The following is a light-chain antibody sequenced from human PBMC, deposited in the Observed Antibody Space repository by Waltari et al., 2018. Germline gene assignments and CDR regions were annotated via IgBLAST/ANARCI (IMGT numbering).Light chain of an antibody. J-gene: IGKJ2*01. CDR3: QQGYNSPPT. V-gene: IGKV1-39*01. CDR2: AAA. CDR1: QHVGTY. Sequence: DIQLTQSPYSLYESVGNRVTVYCLASQHVGTYLNWYQQKPGKAPKLLIYAAASLDTGVPSRFSGSGSGTEFTLTISSLQPEDFATYYCQQGYNSPPTFGQGTKLESK.